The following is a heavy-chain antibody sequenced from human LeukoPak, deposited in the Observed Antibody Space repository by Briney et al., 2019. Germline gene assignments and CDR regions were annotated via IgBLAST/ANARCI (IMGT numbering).Heavy chain of an antibody. D-gene: IGHD6-6*01. CDR3: ARGGRIAARLSIGY. J-gene: IGHJ4*02. Sequence: ASVKVSCKASGYTFTSYGISWVRQAPGQGLEWMGWINPNSGGTNYAQKFQGRVTMTRDTSISTAYMELSRLRSDDTAVYYCARGGRIAARLSIGYWGQGTLVTVSS. V-gene: IGHV1-2*02. CDR1: GYTFTSYG. CDR2: INPNSGGT.